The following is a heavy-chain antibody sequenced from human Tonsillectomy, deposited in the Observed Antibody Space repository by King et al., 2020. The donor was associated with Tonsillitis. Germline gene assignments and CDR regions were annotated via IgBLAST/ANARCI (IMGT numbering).Heavy chain of an antibody. Sequence: VQLVESGGGLVKPGGSLRLSCAASGFNFGNAWLYWVRQAPGKGLEWVGRIKSKRDGETTDYAAPVKGRFTISREDSKTTLYLEMNSLKIEDTGVYYCRGSGNWGQGTMVSVSS. CDR2: IKSKRDGETT. D-gene: IGHD3-10*01. J-gene: IGHJ3*01. CDR1: GFNFGNAW. V-gene: IGHV3-15*01. CDR3: RGSGN.